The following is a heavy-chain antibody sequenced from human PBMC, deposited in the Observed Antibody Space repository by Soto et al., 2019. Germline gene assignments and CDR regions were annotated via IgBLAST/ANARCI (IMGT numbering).Heavy chain of an antibody. CDR2: IDPSDGTT. CDR3: ARGLYYYDSSGLLAGSYFDL. CDR1: GYAFTTYH. J-gene: IGHJ2*01. V-gene: IGHV1-46*04. D-gene: IGHD3-22*01. Sequence: VSCKASGYAFTTYHMHWVRQAPGQGLEWMGMIDPSDGTTTYAQKLQGRVTMTRDMATSTVYMELSSLRSEDTAVYYCARGLYYYDSSGLLAGSYFDLWGRGTMVTVSS.